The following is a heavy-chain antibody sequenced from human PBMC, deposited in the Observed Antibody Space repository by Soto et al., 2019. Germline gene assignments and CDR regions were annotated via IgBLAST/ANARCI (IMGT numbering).Heavy chain of an antibody. D-gene: IGHD6-6*01. CDR2: IYYSGST. Sequence: SETLSLTCTVSGGSISNYFWTGIRQPPGKGLEWIGHIYYSGSTNYNPALKSRVTISVDTSKNQFSLKLSSVTAADTAVYYCARGRAAARPNWFDPWGQGTLVTVSS. CDR3: ARGRAAARPNWFDP. V-gene: IGHV4-59*12. CDR1: GGSISNYF. J-gene: IGHJ5*02.